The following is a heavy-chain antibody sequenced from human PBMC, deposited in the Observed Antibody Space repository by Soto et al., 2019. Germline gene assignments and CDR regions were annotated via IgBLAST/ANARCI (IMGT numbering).Heavy chain of an antibody. CDR3: ARFLTTRNYYYYYYMDV. J-gene: IGHJ6*03. Sequence: PGESLKISCKGSGYSFTSYWIGWVRQMPGKGLEWMGIIYPGDSDTRYSPSFQGQVTISADKSISTAYLQWSSLKASDTAMYYCARFLTTRNYYYYYYMDVWGKGTTVTVSS. CDR2: IYPGDSDT. CDR1: GYSFTSYW. D-gene: IGHD4-4*01. V-gene: IGHV5-51*01.